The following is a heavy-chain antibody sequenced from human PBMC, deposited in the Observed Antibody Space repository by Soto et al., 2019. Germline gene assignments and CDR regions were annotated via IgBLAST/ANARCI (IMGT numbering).Heavy chain of an antibody. J-gene: IGHJ4*02. CDR3: ARFWATTLTTLEHFDY. CDR1: GFTFSSYW. D-gene: IGHD3-16*01. CDR2: IKQDGSEK. Sequence: GGSLRLSCAASGFTFSSYWMSWVRQAPGKGLEWVANIKQDGSEKYYVDSVKGRFTISKDNAKNSLYLQMNSLRAEDTAVYYCARFWATTLTTLEHFDYWGQGTLVTVSS. V-gene: IGHV3-7*01.